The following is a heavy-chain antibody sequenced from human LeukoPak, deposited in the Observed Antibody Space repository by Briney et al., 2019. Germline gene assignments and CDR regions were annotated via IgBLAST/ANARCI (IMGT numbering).Heavy chain of an antibody. J-gene: IGHJ4*02. CDR3: AGGYSGYDLPDY. CDR1: GYTFGDYG. Sequence: GASVKVSCKASGYTFGDYGIVWVRQAPGQGLEWMGIINPSGGSTSYAQKFQGRVTMTRDTSTSTVYMELSSLRSEDTAVYYCAGGYSGYDLPDYWGQGTLVTVSS. V-gene: IGHV1-46*01. CDR2: INPSGGST. D-gene: IGHD5-12*01.